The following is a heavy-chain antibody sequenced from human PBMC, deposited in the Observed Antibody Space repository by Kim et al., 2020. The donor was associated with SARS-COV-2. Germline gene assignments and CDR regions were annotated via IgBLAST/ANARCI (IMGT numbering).Heavy chain of an antibody. V-gene: IGHV3-30-3*01. J-gene: IGHJ2*01. Sequence: GGSLRLSCAASGFTFSNYAMHWVRQAPGKGLEWVAVISYDGNNKYYADSVKGRFTFSRDNSKNTLYLQMNSLRAEDTAVYYCARNGGGKDYWYFDIWGRGTLVTVSS. CDR2: ISYDGNNK. D-gene: IGHD3-16*01. CDR3: ARNGGGKDYWYFDI. CDR1: GFTFSNYA.